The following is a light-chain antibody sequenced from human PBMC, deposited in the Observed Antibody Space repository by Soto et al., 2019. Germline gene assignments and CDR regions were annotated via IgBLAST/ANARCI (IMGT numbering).Light chain of an antibody. V-gene: IGLV2-11*01. CDR2: YAT. Sequence: QSALTQPRSVSASPGQSVTISCTGTSSNVGGQDYVSWYQQNPGKAPRLMIYYATKRPSGVPYRFSGSKSGNVASLTISGLQAEDEADYYCCSYAASYTLAFGGGTKLTVL. CDR3: CSYAASYTLA. J-gene: IGLJ2*01. CDR1: SSNVGGQDY.